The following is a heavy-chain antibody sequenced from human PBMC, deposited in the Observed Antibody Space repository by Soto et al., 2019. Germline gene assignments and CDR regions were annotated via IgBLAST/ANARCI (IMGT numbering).Heavy chain of an antibody. Sequence: PSETLSLTCTVSGASISSSSFYWSWIRQHPGKGLESIGYIYYSGSTYYNPSLKSRVTISVDTSKNQFSLKLSSVTAADTAVYYCARSVFPWGQGTLVTVSS. CDR2: IYYSGST. CDR3: ARSVFP. J-gene: IGHJ5*02. CDR1: GASISSSSFY. V-gene: IGHV4-31*03.